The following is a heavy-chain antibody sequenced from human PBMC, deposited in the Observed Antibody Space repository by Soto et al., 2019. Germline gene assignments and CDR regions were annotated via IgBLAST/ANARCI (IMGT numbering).Heavy chain of an antibody. CDR3: ARDRGIAAAGTDWFDP. Sequence: QVQLVQSGAEVKKPGSSVKVSCKASGGTFSSYAISWVRQAPGQGLEWMGGIIPIFGTANYAQKFQGRVTITXXEXTXXAYMELSRLRSEDTAVYYCARDRGIAAAGTDWFDPWGQGTLVTVSS. V-gene: IGHV1-69*05. J-gene: IGHJ5*02. CDR1: GGTFSSYA. CDR2: IIPIFGTA. D-gene: IGHD6-13*01.